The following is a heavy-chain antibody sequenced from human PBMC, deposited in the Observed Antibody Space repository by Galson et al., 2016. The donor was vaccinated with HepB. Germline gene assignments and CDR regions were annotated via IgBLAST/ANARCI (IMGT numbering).Heavy chain of an antibody. D-gene: IGHD3-9*01. CDR2: INSDGSST. Sequence: CAASGFTFSSYWMHWVRQAPGKGLVWVSRINSDGSSTSYADSVKGRFTISRDNAKNTLYLQMNSLRAEDTAVYYRAGDNVLRYFVCTTLNYYYGMDVWGQGTTVTVSS. CDR3: AGDNVLRYFVCTTLNYYYGMDV. CDR1: GFTFSSYW. V-gene: IGHV3-74*01. J-gene: IGHJ6*02.